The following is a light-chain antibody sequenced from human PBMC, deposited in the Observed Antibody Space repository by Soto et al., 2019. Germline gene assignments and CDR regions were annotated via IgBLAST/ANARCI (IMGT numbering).Light chain of an antibody. CDR2: EVT. CDR1: SSDVGGHNY. CDR3: SSYTSSSTLDV. Sequence: QSALAQPASVSGSPGQSITISCTGTSSDVGGHNYVSWYQQHPGKAPKLMIYEVTNRPAGISNRFSGSKSGTTASLTISGLQAEDEADYYCSSYTSSSTLDVFGTGTKVTVL. V-gene: IGLV2-14*01. J-gene: IGLJ1*01.